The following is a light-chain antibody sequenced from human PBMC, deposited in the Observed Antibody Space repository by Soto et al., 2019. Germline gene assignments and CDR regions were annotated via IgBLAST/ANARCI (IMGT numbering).Light chain of an antibody. J-gene: IGKJ1*01. CDR1: QSIRSY. V-gene: IGKV1-39*01. CDR2: AAS. Sequence: DIQMTQSPSSLSASVGDRVTITCRASQSIRSYLNWYQQKPGKAPKLLIYAASSLQSGVPSRFSGSGSGTDFDLTISSLQPEDVATYYCQQSYSTPRTFGQGTKVESK. CDR3: QQSYSTPRT.